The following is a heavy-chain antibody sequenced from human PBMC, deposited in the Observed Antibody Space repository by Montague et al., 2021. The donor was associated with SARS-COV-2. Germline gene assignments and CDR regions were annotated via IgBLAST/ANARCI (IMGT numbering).Heavy chain of an antibody. CDR2: INHSGST. CDR3: VRVPYRLLFVPRYYGMDV. D-gene: IGHD2-2*01. J-gene: IGHJ6*02. V-gene: IGHV4-34*01. CDR1: GGSFSGYY. Sequence: SETLSLTCAVYGGSFSGYYWSWIRQPPGKGLEWIGEINHSGSTKYNPSLKSRVTISVDTSKNQFSPKLSSATAADTAVYYCVRVPYRLLFVPRYYGMDVWGQGTTVTVSS.